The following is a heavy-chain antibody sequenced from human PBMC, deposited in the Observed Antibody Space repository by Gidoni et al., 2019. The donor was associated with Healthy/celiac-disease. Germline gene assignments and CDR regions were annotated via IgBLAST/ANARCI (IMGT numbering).Heavy chain of an antibody. CDR1: RFTSSSYA. V-gene: IGHV3-23*01. D-gene: IGHD2-15*01. J-gene: IGHJ3*01. CDR3: AKSMVAPVSIPAFHVAFDF. CDR2: ISGSGAGT. Sequence: EVQLLESGGGLVQPGGSLRLSCVASRFTSSSYAMSWVRQAPGKGLEWVSAISGSGAGTYYADSVKGRFTISRDNSKNTLYLQMNSLRAEDTAIYYCAKSMVAPVSIPAFHVAFDFWGQGTMVTVSS.